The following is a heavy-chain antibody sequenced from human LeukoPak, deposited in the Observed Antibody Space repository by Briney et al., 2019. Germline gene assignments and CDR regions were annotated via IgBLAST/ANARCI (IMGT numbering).Heavy chain of an antibody. CDR1: GFSISTNG. D-gene: IGHD3-10*01. Sequence: GGSLRLSCTASGFSISTNGMNWVRQAPGKGLEWVSLIYISGITKYADSVQGRFTISRDTSTLYLQMNSLRAEDTAVYYCAKRSPPYWGQGTLVTVSS. CDR2: IYISGIT. CDR3: AKRSPPY. V-gene: IGHV3-66*04. J-gene: IGHJ4*02.